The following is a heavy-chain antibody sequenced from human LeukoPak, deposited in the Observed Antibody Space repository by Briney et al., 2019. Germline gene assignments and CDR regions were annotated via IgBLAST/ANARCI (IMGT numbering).Heavy chain of an antibody. CDR3: ARERWGEGQLPYFDY. Sequence: KPSETLSLTCTVSGGSISSGGYYWSWIRQPPGKGLEWIGYIYHSGSTYYNPSLKSRVTISVDRSKNQFSLKLSSVTAADTAVYYCARERWGEGQLPYFDYWGQGTLVTVSS. J-gene: IGHJ4*02. CDR2: IYHSGST. D-gene: IGHD2-2*02. CDR1: GGSISSGGYY. V-gene: IGHV4-30-2*01.